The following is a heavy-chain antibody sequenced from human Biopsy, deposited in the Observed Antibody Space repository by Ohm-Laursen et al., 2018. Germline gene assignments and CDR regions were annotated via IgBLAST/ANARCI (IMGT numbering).Heavy chain of an antibody. CDR3: ALQSVAQMKNFDY. V-gene: IGHV1-2*02. CDR1: GYTPTYRY. D-gene: IGHD6-19*01. Sequence: ASVKVSCKAVGYTPTYRYLHWVRQAPGQGLEWMGWISPKSGGTNYAQKFQGNITMTKNTSMSTAYMEMSRLRSDDTAVYYCALQSVAQMKNFDYWGQGTLVTVSS. J-gene: IGHJ4*02. CDR2: ISPKSGGT.